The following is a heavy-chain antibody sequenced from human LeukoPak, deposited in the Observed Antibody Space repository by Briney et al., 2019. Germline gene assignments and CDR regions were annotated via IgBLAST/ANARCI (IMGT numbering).Heavy chain of an antibody. CDR2: ISSSSIYI. CDR1: GFTFSTYY. V-gene: IGHV3-21*01. CDR3: ARLGITMIGGV. D-gene: IGHD3-10*02. Sequence: PGGSLRLSCAASGFTFSTYYMNWVRQAPGKGLEWVSSISSSSIYIYYADSVKGRFTISRDNAKSSLYLQMDSLRAEDTAVYYCARLGITMIGGVWGKGTTVTISS. J-gene: IGHJ6*04.